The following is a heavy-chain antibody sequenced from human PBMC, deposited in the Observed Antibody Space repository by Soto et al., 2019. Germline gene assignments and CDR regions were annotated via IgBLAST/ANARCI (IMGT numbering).Heavy chain of an antibody. CDR3: ATSYGSGYRAFDY. V-gene: IGHV1-69*02. Sequence: QVQLVQSGAEVKRPGSSVKVSCKASGDTFNFYSINWVRQAPGLGLEWLGRVNPILSLSNYAKRFQGRVTVTADKSTSTAYMILNSLTSEDTAIYYCATSYGSGYRAFDYWGQGALVTVSS. D-gene: IGHD3-10*01. CDR1: GDTFNFYS. CDR2: VNPILSLS. J-gene: IGHJ4*02.